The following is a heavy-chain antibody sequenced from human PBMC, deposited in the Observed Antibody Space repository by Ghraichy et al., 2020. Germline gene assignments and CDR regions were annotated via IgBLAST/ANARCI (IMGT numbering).Heavy chain of an antibody. J-gene: IGHJ6*02. CDR1: GFTFSRHW. Sequence: GGSLRLSCAASGFTFSRHWMHWVRQVPGKGLVWVLRVKSDASMIHYADAVKGRFTISRDNAKNMLYLQMSSLRAEDMAVYYCAREAYYGLDVWGQGTTVTVSS. V-gene: IGHV3-74*01. CDR2: VKSDASMI. CDR3: AREAYYGLDV.